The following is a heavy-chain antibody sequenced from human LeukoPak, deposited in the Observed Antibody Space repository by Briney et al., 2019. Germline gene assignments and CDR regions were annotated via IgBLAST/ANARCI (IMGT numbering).Heavy chain of an antibody. Sequence: GGSLRLSCAASGFTVITNDMTWVRQAPGKGLEWVSVLYSDGNTKYADSVQGRFTISRDNSKNTLYLEMNSLSPDDTAVYYCARGVEPLAANTLAYWGQGTLVNVSS. CDR3: ARGVEPLAANTLAY. D-gene: IGHD1-14*01. J-gene: IGHJ4*02. V-gene: IGHV3-53*01. CDR2: LYSDGNT. CDR1: GFTVITND.